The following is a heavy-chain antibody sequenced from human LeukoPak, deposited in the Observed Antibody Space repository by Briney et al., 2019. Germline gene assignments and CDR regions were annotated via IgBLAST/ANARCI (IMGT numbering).Heavy chain of an antibody. J-gene: IGHJ6*02. D-gene: IGHD1-26*01. V-gene: IGHV3-30-3*01. CDR3: AREEVGEWELLLYYYYGMDV. Sequence: HTGRSLRLSCAASGFTFSSYAMHWVRQAPGKGLEWVAVITNDGSNKYYADSVKGRFTISRDNSKNTLYLQMSSLRAEDTAVYYCAREEVGEWELLLYYYYGMDVWGQGTTVTVSS. CDR2: ITNDGSNK. CDR1: GFTFSSYA.